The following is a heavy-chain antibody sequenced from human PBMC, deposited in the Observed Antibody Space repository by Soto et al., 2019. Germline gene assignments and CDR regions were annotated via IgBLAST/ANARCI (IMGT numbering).Heavy chain of an antibody. CDR3: ARNPRPTYGDYADY. CDR1: EFTFSNYG. J-gene: IGHJ4*02. CDR2: LQYDGTYI. V-gene: IGHV3-30*02. Sequence: GGSLRLSSVASEFTFSNYGMHWARQAPGKGLEWVAYLQYDGTYIHYSDSVQGRFTTSRDNSRNTLYLQMNSLRAEDTALYYCARNPRPTYGDYADYWGQGTLVTVSS. D-gene: IGHD4-17*01.